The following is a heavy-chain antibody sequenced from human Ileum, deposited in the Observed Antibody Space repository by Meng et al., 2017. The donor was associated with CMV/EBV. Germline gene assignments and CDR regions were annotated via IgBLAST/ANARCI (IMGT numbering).Heavy chain of an antibody. Sequence: QINLKEAGSRLGQPTPTLTLTCTFSGFAVSITGGGVGWIRQPPGKALEWLALIYWDDDKRYSPSLKSRLTITKDTSKNQVVLTMTNMDPVDTATYYCARNYYDSGPFQYWGQGTLVTVSS. J-gene: IGHJ4*01. V-gene: IGHV2-5*02. CDR1: GFAVSITGGG. D-gene: IGHD3-22*01. CDR2: IYWDDDK. CDR3: ARNYYDSGPFQY.